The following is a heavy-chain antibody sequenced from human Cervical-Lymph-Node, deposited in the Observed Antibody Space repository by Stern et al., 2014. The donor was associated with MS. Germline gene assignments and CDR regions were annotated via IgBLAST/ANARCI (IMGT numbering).Heavy chain of an antibody. CDR3: ARHDGWLPHY. D-gene: IGHD5-12*01. Sequence: VQLVESGPGLVKPSETLSLTCSVSGGSISRSTYYWGWIRQPPGKGLVWIGSIYYSGTTYYHPSLKSRVTIDTSTNQISPMPSSGTAADTAVYYCARHDGWLPHYWSQGTLVTVSS. J-gene: IGHJ4*02. CDR1: GGSISRSTYY. V-gene: IGHV4-39*01. CDR2: IYYSGTT.